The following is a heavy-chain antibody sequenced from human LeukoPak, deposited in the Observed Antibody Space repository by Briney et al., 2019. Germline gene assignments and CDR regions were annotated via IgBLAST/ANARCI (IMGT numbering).Heavy chain of an antibody. CDR2: IYYSGST. J-gene: IGHJ4*02. CDR1: GGSISSGGYY. V-gene: IGHV4-31*03. Sequence: SQTLSLTCTVSGGSISSGGYYWSWIRQHQGKGLEWIGYIYYSGSTYYNPSLKSRVIISVDTSKNQFSLKLSSVTAADTAVYYCARGRYCSSTSCLYYSDYWGQGTLVIVSS. CDR3: ARGRYCSSTSCLYYSDY. D-gene: IGHD2-2*01.